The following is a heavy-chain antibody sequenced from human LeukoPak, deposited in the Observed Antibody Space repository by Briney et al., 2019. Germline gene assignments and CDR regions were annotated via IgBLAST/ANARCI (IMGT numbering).Heavy chain of an antibody. V-gene: IGHV3-9*01. CDR2: ISWNSGSI. J-gene: IGHJ2*01. D-gene: IGHD4-17*01. CDR3: AKAYGDYDPRWYFDL. CDR1: GFTFDDYA. Sequence: GRSLRLSCAASGFTFDDYAMHWVRQVPGKGLEWVSGISWNSGSIGYADSVKGRFTISRDNAKNSLYLQMNSLRAEDTALYYCAKAYGDYDPRWYFDLWGRGTLVTVSS.